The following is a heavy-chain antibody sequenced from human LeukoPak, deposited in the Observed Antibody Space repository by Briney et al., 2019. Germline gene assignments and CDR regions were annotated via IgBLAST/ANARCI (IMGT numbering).Heavy chain of an antibody. J-gene: IGHJ5*02. CDR1: GFTFSTNS. D-gene: IGHD2-15*01. CDR2: ISSSSGSI. V-gene: IGHV3-48*01. Sequence: GGSLRLSCSASGFTFSTNSMNWVRQAPGKGLEWVSYISSSSGSIYYADSVKGRFTISRDNAKNSLYLQMNSLRAEDTAVYHCARELGYCSGGRCYSIRFDPWGQGTQVAVSS. CDR3: ARELGYCSGGRCYSIRFDP.